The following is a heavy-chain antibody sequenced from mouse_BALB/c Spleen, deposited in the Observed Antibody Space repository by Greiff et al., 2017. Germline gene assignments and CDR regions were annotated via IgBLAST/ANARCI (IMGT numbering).Heavy chain of an antibody. Sequence: EVKLQESGPGLVKPSQSLSLTCTVTGYSITSDYAWNWIRQFPGNKLEWMGYISYSGSTSYNPSLKSRISITRDTSKNQFFLQLNSVTTEDTATYYCARGNDYDEAWFAYWGQGTLVTVSA. J-gene: IGHJ3*01. CDR2: ISYSGST. V-gene: IGHV3-2*02. D-gene: IGHD2-4*01. CDR1: GYSITSDYA. CDR3: ARGNDYDEAWFAY.